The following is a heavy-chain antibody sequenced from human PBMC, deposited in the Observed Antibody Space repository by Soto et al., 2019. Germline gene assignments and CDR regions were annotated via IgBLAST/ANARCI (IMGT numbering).Heavy chain of an antibody. CDR3: ASGNWARVGRFDY. V-gene: IGHV1-8*01. CDR1: GYTFTSYD. CDR2: MNPNSGNT. J-gene: IGHJ4*02. Sequence: ASVKVSCKASGYTFTSYDINWVRQATGQGLEWMGWMNPNSGNTGYAQKFQGRDTMTRNTSISTAYMELSSLRSEDTAVYYCASGNWARVGRFDYWGQGTLVTVSS. D-gene: IGHD1-26*01.